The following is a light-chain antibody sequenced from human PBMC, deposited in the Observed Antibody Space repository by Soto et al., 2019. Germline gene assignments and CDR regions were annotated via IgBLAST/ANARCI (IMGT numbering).Light chain of an antibody. Sequence: QSVLTQPPSASATPGQRVTMSCSGSNIGSRSVYWYQHLPGTAPQLLIYSTDLRPSGVPDRFSGSKSGTSASLAISGLQSEDEANYYCATWDDSLNGWVFGGGTKLTV. V-gene: IGLV1-44*01. CDR3: ATWDDSLNGWV. J-gene: IGLJ3*02. CDR2: STD. CDR1: SNIGSRS.